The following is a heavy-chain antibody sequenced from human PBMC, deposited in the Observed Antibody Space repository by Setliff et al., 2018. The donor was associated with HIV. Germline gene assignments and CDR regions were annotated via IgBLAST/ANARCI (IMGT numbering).Heavy chain of an antibody. V-gene: IGHV1-46*01. CDR1: GYTFTSYF. J-gene: IGHJ4*02. Sequence: ASVKVSCKASGYTFTSYFLHWVRQAPGQGLEWMGIINPNDGATTYAQNFEGRVTMTRDMSTNTVYMELRSLTSEDTAVFYCAREYHIEATYTRLANYFDSWGQGTLVTVS. CDR3: AREYHIEATYTRLANYFDS. D-gene: IGHD6-19*01. CDR2: INPNDGAT.